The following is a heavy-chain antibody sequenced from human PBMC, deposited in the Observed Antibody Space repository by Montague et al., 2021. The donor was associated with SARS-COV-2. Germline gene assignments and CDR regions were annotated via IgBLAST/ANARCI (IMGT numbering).Heavy chain of an antibody. D-gene: IGHD2-2*01. CDR1: GGSISSYY. V-gene: IGHV4-59*01. CDR3: AREKVYCSSTSCYESWFDP. CDR2: IYYSGST. Sequence: SETLSLTCTVSGGSISSYYWSWIRQPPGKGLEWIGYIYYSGSTNYNPSLKSRGTISVDTSKNQFSLKLSSVTAADTAVYYCAREKVYCSSTSCYESWFDPWGQGTLVTVSS. J-gene: IGHJ5*02.